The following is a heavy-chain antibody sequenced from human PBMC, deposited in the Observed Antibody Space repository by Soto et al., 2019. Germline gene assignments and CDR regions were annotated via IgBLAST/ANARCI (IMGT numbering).Heavy chain of an antibody. CDR1: GFTFSIYP. Sequence: LRLSCAASGFTFSIYPMHWVRHAPVKGLELVALISHDESNKYYADSVKGRFTISRDNSKNTLFLQMNSLTAEDTAVYYCARWTVQYDSYGYFWGQGTLVTVSS. V-gene: IGHV3-30-3*01. CDR3: ARWTVQYDSYGYF. J-gene: IGHJ4*02. D-gene: IGHD5-18*01. CDR2: ISHDESNK.